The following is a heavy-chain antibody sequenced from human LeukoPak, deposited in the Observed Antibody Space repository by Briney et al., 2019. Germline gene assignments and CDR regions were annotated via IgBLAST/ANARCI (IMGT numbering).Heavy chain of an antibody. CDR3: ARVRGSGCLDF. J-gene: IGHJ4*02. CDR1: GYTFTGQY. Sequence: GASVKVSCKASGYTFTGQYMHWVRQAPGQGLKWMGWINPNSGGTNYAQKFQGRVTMTRGTSISTAYMEMSRLRSDDTAVYYCARVRGSGCLDFWGQGTLVTVSS. D-gene: IGHD6-19*01. V-gene: IGHV1-2*02. CDR2: INPNSGGT.